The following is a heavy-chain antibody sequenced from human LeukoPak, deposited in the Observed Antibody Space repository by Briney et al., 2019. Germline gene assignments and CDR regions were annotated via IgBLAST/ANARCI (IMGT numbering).Heavy chain of an antibody. D-gene: IGHD6-6*01. CDR3: AKDPFRARISAPDY. J-gene: IGHJ4*02. Sequence: GGSLRLSCAASGFTFSSYAMSWVRQAPGKGLEWVSAISGSGTNTYYADSVKGRFTISRDNSKNTLYLQINSLRAEDTAVYYCAKDPFRARISAPDYWGQGTLVTVSP. V-gene: IGHV3-23*01. CDR1: GFTFSSYA. CDR2: ISGSGTNT.